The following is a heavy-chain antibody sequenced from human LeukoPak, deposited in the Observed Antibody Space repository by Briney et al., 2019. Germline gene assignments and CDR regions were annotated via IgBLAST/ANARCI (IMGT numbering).Heavy chain of an antibody. V-gene: IGHV1-2*02. CDR1: GYTFTGYY. Sequence: ASVKVSCKASGYTFTGYYMYWVRQAPGQGLEWMGWINPNSGGTNYAQKFQGRVTMTTDTSTSTAYMELRSLRSDDTAVYYCARLDWGSSWGWYYFDYWGQGTLVTVSS. D-gene: IGHD6-13*01. CDR2: INPNSGGT. J-gene: IGHJ4*02. CDR3: ARLDWGSSWGWYYFDY.